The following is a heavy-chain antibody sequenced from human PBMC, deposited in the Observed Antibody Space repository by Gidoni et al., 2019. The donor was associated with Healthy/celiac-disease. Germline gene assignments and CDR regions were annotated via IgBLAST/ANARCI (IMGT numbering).Heavy chain of an antibody. D-gene: IGHD6-6*01. Sequence: QVQLQESGPGLAKPSETLSLTCTVSGGSIRSYYWSWFRQPAGKGLEWIGRINTSGSTNYNPSLKSRVTMSVDTSKNQFSLKLSSVTAADTAVYCCARDRMYSSSSRFDPWGQGTLVTVSS. CDR3: ARDRMYSSSSRFDP. CDR1: GGSIRSYY. V-gene: IGHV4-4*07. J-gene: IGHJ5*02. CDR2: INTSGST.